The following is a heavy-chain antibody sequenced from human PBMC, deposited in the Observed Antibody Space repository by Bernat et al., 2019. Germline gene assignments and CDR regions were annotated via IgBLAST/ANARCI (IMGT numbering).Heavy chain of an antibody. J-gene: IGHJ3*02. D-gene: IGHD4-17*01. CDR2: MSSSGNTI. CDR1: GFTFSDHY. Sequence: QVQLVESGGGLVKPGGSLRLSCAASGFTFSDHYMSWIRQAPGKGLEWLSYMSSSGNTIYYADSVKGRFTISRDNAENSLSLQMNRLRAEDTAVYYRARAQFIDYGDMIVLPTEGALDIWGQGTMVTVSS. CDR3: ARAQFIDYGDMIVLPTEGALDI. V-gene: IGHV3-11*01.